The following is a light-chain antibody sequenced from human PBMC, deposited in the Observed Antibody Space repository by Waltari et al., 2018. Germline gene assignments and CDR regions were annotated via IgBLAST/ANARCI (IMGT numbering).Light chain of an antibody. CDR1: QTIFYSSYNKNY. CDR3: QQYYSAPYT. J-gene: IGKJ2*01. CDR2: GTS. Sequence: DIVMTQSPDSLAVSLGETTPLHCKSSQTIFYSSYNKNYLAWYQVKPGQAPKLLVYGTSTRESGVPDRFSGSGSGTDFSLTISSLQAEDVAVYYCQQYYSAPYTFGQGTKLEIK. V-gene: IGKV4-1*01.